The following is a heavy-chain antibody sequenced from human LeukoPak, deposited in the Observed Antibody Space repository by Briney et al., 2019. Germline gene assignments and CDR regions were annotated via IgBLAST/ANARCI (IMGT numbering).Heavy chain of an antibody. CDR2: ISSTGGTT. D-gene: IGHD3-9*01. CDR3: AKAVKYFDWLLPKEDFDY. V-gene: IGHV3-23*01. CDR1: GITFSSYG. J-gene: IGHJ4*02. Sequence: GGSLRLSCAASGITFSSYGMSWVRQAPGKGLEWVSSISSTGGTTYYADSVKGRFTVSRDNSKNTLYLQMNSLRAEDTAVYYCAKAVKYFDWLLPKEDFDYWGQGTLVTVSS.